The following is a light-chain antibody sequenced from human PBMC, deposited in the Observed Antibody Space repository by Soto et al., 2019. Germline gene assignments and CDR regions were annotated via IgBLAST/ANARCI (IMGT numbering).Light chain of an antibody. Sequence: QSALTQPASVSGSPGQSITISCTGTSSDVGGYNYVSWYQHHPGKAPKLMIYDVTNRPSGVSNRFSGSKSGNSASLTISGLQAEDEADYYCSSYGSSSSLPVFGTGTKLTVL. CDR2: DVT. CDR3: SSYGSSSSLPV. J-gene: IGLJ1*01. CDR1: SSDVGGYNY. V-gene: IGLV2-14*03.